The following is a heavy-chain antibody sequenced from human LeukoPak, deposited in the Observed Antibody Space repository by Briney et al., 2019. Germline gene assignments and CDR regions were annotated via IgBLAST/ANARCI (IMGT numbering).Heavy chain of an antibody. Sequence: PGGSLRLSCAASGFTFSSYWMSWVRQAPGKGLEWVANIKQDGSEKYYVDSVKGRFTISRDNAKNSLYLQMNSLRAEDTAVYYCARDHSGGWLGLYYFDYWGQGTLVTVSS. V-gene: IGHV3-7*01. D-gene: IGHD6-19*01. CDR3: ARDHSGGWLGLYYFDY. J-gene: IGHJ4*02. CDR1: GFTFSSYW. CDR2: IKQDGSEK.